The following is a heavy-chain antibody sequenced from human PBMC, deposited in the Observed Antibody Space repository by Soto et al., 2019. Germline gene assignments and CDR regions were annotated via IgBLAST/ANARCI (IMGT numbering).Heavy chain of an antibody. CDR3: ARGTKGYCSSTSCKGYYYMDV. Sequence: SETLSLTCTVSGGSISSGGYYWSWIRQHPGKGLEWIGYIYYSGSTYYNPSLKSRVTISVDTSKNQFSLKLSSVTAADTAVYYCARGTKGYCSSTSCKGYYYMDVWGKGTTVTVSS. CDR1: GGSISSGGYY. V-gene: IGHV4-31*03. J-gene: IGHJ6*03. D-gene: IGHD2-2*01. CDR2: IYYSGST.